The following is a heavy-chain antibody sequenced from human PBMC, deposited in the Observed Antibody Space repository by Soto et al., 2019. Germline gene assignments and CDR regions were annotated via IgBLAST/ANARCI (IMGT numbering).Heavy chain of an antibody. CDR1: GFTFSSYA. D-gene: IGHD3-10*01. CDR2: ISGSGGST. Sequence: PGGSLRLSCAASGFTFSSYAMSWVRQAPGKGLEWVSAISGSGGSTYYADSAKGRFTISRDNSKNTLYLQMNSLRAEDTAVYYCAISEPWYYYGSGRSRAGYWGQGTLVTVSS. J-gene: IGHJ4*02. V-gene: IGHV3-23*01. CDR3: AISEPWYYYGSGRSRAGY.